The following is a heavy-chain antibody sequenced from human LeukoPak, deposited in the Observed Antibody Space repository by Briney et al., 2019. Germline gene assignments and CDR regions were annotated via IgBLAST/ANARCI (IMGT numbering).Heavy chain of an antibody. Sequence: GGSLRLSCAASRFTFSSYSMNWVRQAPGKGLEWVSYISSSSSTIYYADSVKGRFTISRDNAKNSLYLQMNSLRAEDTAVYYCAREADYGGSPGYDYWGQGTLVTVSS. V-gene: IGHV3-48*01. CDR1: RFTFSSYS. D-gene: IGHD4-23*01. J-gene: IGHJ4*02. CDR2: ISSSSSTI. CDR3: AREADYGGSPGYDY.